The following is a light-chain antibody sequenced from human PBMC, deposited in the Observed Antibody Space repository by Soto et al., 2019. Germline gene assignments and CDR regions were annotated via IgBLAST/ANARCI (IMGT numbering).Light chain of an antibody. CDR1: SSDIGAYNY. CDR2: DVS. V-gene: IGLV2-14*01. CDR3: SSYATSTTLPYV. Sequence: QSALTQPASVSGSPGQSITISCTGTSSDIGAYNYVSWCQQYPGKAPKLMIYDVSNRPSGVSNRFSGSKSGNTASLTISELQAEDEADYYCSSYATSTTLPYVFGTGTKGTVL. J-gene: IGLJ1*01.